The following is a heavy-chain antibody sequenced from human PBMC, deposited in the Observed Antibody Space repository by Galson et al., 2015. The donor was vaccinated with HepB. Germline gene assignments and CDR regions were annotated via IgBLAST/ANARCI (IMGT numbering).Heavy chain of an antibody. V-gene: IGHV3-23*01. D-gene: IGHD3-22*01. J-gene: IGHJ3*02. Sequence: SLRLSCAASGFTFSNSAMSWVRQVPGKGLDWVSAVSGTDGGTYYADSVKGRFTISRDDAKNTLYLQMNSLRAEDTAVYYCAKHYHNSSERGDAFDIWGPGTMVTVSS. CDR2: VSGTDGGT. CDR3: AKHYHNSSERGDAFDI. CDR1: GFTFSNSA.